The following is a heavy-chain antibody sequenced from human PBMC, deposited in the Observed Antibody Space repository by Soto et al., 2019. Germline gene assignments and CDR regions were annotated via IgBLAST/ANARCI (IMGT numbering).Heavy chain of an antibody. D-gene: IGHD6-6*01. Sequence: ASVKVSCKASGYTFTGYYMPWVRPAPVQGLEWMGWINPNSGGTNYAQKFQGWVTMTRDTPISTASMEMSRLRSDDTAVYYCARDLSSRSYSSFYYCMDVWGQGATGTVSS. CDR3: ARDLSSRSYSSFYYCMDV. CDR1: GYTFTGYY. CDR2: INPNSGGT. V-gene: IGHV1-2*04. J-gene: IGHJ6*02.